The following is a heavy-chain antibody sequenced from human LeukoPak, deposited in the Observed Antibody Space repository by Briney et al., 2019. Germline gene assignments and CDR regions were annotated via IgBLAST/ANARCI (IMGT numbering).Heavy chain of an antibody. V-gene: IGHV3-30*18. J-gene: IGHJ4*02. CDR3: AKHNYGGNSGTFDY. Sequence: GGSLRLSCAASGFTFSSYGMHWVRQAPGKGLEWVAVISYDGSYKYYTDSVKGRFTISRDNSKNTLYLQMNSLRAEDTAVYYCAKHNYGGNSGTFDYWGQGTLVTVSS. CDR2: ISYDGSYK. D-gene: IGHD4-23*01. CDR1: GFTFSSYG.